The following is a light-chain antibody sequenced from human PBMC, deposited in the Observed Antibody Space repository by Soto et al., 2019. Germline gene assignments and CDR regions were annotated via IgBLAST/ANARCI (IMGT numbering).Light chain of an antibody. V-gene: IGKV1-5*03. CDR3: QQYHSYSWT. J-gene: IGKJ1*01. CDR1: QTISTW. CDR2: KAS. Sequence: DIQMTQSPSTPSASLGDRVTITCRASQTISTWLAWYQQKPGKAPNLLIYKASSLESGVPPRFSGSGSGTEFTLTISSLQPDDFATYYCQQYHSYSWTFGQGTKVDIK.